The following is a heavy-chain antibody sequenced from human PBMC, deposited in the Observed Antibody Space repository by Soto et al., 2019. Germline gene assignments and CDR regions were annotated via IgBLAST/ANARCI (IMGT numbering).Heavy chain of an antibody. CDR3: ARGPHLVVVAATRIVGWFDP. CDR2: INHSGST. CDR1: GGSFSGYY. D-gene: IGHD2-15*01. Sequence: PSETLSLTCAVYGGSFSGYYWSWIRQPPGKGLEWIGEINHSGSTNYNPSLKSRVTISVDTSKNQFSLKLSSVTAADTAVYYCARGPHLVVVAATRIVGWFDPWGQGTLVTVSS. V-gene: IGHV4-34*01. J-gene: IGHJ5*02.